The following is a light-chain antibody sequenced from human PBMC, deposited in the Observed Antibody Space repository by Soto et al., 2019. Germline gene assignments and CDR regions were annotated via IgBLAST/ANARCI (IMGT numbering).Light chain of an antibody. CDR1: SSDVGSYNY. CDR2: DVS. J-gene: IGLJ2*01. V-gene: IGLV2-14*03. CDR3: SSYRRSSTLV. Sequence: QSALTQPASVSGSPGQSITFSCTGTSSDVGSYNYVSWYQQHPGKAPKLMIYDVSNRPLGISNRFSGSKSGNTASLTISGLQAEDEADYYCSSYRRSSTLVFGGGTKVTVL.